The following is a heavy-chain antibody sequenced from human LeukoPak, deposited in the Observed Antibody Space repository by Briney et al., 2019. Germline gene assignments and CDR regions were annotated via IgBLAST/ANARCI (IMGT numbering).Heavy chain of an antibody. CDR1: GGSIGLTTYY. CDR2: IYSRGST. CDR3: ARHLDPYYDILADHYYMDV. J-gene: IGHJ6*03. Sequence: SETLSLTCTVSGGSIGLTTYYWGWLRQPPGKGLEWIGRIYSRGSTFYNPSLKSRFTISVNTSKTQFSLNLSSVTAADTAVYYCARHLDPYYDILADHYYMDVWGKGTTVTVSS. V-gene: IGHV4-39*01. D-gene: IGHD3-9*01.